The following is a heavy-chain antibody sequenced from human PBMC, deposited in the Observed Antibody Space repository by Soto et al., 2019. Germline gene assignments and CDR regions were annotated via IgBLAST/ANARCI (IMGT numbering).Heavy chain of an antibody. V-gene: IGHV4-61*01. J-gene: IGHJ5*02. CDR3: ASVTVENLHCGFGP. CDR2: VYFSGST. D-gene: IGHD2-21*02. Sequence: SETLSLTCSVSGGSVRSGNYYWSWIRQPPGKGLEWIGYVYFSGSTNYNPSLKGRVSISADMSKNQISLKLTSVTAADTAIYYWASVTVENLHCGFGPWGQGTLVTVSS. CDR1: GGSVRSGNYY.